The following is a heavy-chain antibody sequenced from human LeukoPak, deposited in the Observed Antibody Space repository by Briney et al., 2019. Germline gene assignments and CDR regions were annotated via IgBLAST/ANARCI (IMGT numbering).Heavy chain of an antibody. Sequence: PGGSLRLSCAASGFTFSSYSMNWVRQAPGKGLEWVSSISSSSSYIYYADSVKGRFTISRDNSKNTLYLQMNSLRAEDTAVYYCAKEAMITFGGVIVKTPKRWFDPWGQGTLVTVSS. D-gene: IGHD3-16*02. CDR1: GFTFSSYS. CDR3: AKEAMITFGGVIVKTPKRWFDP. CDR2: ISSSSSYI. V-gene: IGHV3-21*01. J-gene: IGHJ5*02.